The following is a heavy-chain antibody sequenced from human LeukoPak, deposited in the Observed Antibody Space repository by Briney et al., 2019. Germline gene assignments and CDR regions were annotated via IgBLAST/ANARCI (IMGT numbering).Heavy chain of an antibody. Sequence: GGSLRLSCAASGFTFSSYAMSWVRQTSGKGLEWVSALSGSGGSTYYADSVKGRFTISRGNSKNTLYLQMNSLRAEDTAVYYCAKDLGEYSSGWYVYYYYYYGMDVWGQGTTVTVSS. V-gene: IGHV3-23*01. CDR3: AKDLGEYSSGWYVYYYYYYGMDV. J-gene: IGHJ6*02. CDR1: GFTFSSYA. D-gene: IGHD6-19*01. CDR2: LSGSGGST.